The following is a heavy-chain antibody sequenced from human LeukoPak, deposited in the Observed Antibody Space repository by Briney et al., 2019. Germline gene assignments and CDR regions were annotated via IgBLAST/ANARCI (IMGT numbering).Heavy chain of an antibody. Sequence: SVKVSCKASGGTFSSYAISWVRQAPGQGLEWMGGIIPIFGTANYAQKFQGRVTITADESTSTAYMELSSLRSEDTAVYYCARDQGWSGELSTGHFGYWGQGTLVTVSS. J-gene: IGHJ4*02. D-gene: IGHD3-10*01. CDR1: GGTFSSYA. CDR3: ARDQGWSGELSTGHFGY. V-gene: IGHV1-69*13. CDR2: IIPIFGTA.